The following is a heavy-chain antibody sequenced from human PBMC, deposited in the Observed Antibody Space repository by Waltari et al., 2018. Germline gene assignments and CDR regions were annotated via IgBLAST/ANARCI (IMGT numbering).Heavy chain of an antibody. CDR3: AREGGAYYYGMDV. D-gene: IGHD3-16*01. CDR1: GGTFSSYA. J-gene: IGHJ6*02. Sequence: QVQLVQSGAEVKKPGSSVMVSCKASGGTFSSYAISWVRPAPGQGLEWMGRVIPILGIANYAQKFQGRVTITADESTSTAYMELSSLRSEDTAVYYCAREGGAYYYGMDVWGQGTTVTVSS. CDR2: VIPILGIA. V-gene: IGHV1-69*04.